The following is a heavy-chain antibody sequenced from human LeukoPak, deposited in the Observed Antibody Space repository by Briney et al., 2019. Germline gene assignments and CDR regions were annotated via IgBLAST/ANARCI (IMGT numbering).Heavy chain of an antibody. CDR3: AKWPEGAMDYFDY. Sequence: GGSLRLSCAASGFSFSSYAMTWARQAPVKGLEWVSAISGDGTRTYYADSVKGRFTISRDNSENTLYLEMSSLRVEDTAIYYCAKWPEGAMDYFDYWGQGTLVTVSS. V-gene: IGHV3-23*01. D-gene: IGHD3-16*01. CDR2: ISGDGTRT. CDR1: GFSFSSYA. J-gene: IGHJ4*02.